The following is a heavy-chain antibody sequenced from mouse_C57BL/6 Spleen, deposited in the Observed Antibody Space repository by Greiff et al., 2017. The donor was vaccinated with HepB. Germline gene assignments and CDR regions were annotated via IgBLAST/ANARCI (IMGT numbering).Heavy chain of an antibody. D-gene: IGHD2-5*01. CDR2: ISGGGGNT. CDR1: GFTFSSYT. Sequence: EVKVVESGGGLVKPGGSLKLSCAASGFTFSSYTMSWVRQTPEKRLEWVATISGGGGNTYYPDSVKGRFTISRDNAKNTLYLQMSSLRSEDTALYYCARRDSKGGYAMDYWGQGTSVTVSS. V-gene: IGHV5-9*01. J-gene: IGHJ4*01. CDR3: ARRDSKGGYAMDY.